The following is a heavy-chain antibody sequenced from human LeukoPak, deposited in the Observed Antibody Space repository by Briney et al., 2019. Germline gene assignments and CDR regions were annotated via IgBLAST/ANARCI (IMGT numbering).Heavy chain of an antibody. V-gene: IGHV3-9*01. CDR3: ARDAHAYYGMDV. CDR1: GFTFDDYA. Sequence: PGGSLRLSCAASGFTFDDYAMHWVRQAPGKGLEWVSGISWNSGSIGYADSVKGRFTISRDNAKNSLYLQMNSLRAEDTAVYYCARDAHAYYGMDVWGQGTTVTVSS. J-gene: IGHJ6*02. CDR2: ISWNSGSI.